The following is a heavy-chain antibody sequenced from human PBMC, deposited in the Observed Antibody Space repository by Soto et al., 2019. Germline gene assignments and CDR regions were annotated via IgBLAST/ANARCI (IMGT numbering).Heavy chain of an antibody. V-gene: IGHV3-23*01. CDR2: ISGSGATT. CDR3: AKAGGGYTKWHFDS. Sequence: EVQLLESGGGPVQPGGSLRLSCAASGFSFSGYAMAWVRQAPGKGLEWVSGISGSGATTYYADSVKGRCTISRDNSKNTLSLQVNRLSAEDTAVYYCAKAGGGYTKWHFDSWGHGSLVTVSS. J-gene: IGHJ4*01. D-gene: IGHD5-12*01. CDR1: GFSFSGYA.